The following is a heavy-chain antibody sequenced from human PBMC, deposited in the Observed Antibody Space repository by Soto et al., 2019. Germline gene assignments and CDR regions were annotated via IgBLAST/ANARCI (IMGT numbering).Heavy chain of an antibody. J-gene: IGHJ6*02. V-gene: IGHV4-61*01. CDR3: ARGHHYYYYYGMDF. Sequence: SETLSLTCTVSGGSVSSGSYYWSWIRQPPGKGLEWIGYMYYTGSTNYNPSLKSRVTISVDTSKTQISLNLRSVATTDTAVYYCARGHHYYYYYGMDFWGQGTTVTVSS. CDR2: MYYTGST. CDR1: GGSVSSGSYY.